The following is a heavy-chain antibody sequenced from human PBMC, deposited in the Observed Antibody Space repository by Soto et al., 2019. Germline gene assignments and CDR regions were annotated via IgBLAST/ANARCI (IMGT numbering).Heavy chain of an antibody. CDR1: GFTFSSYW. J-gene: IGHJ4*02. CDR2: IKQDGSEK. D-gene: IGHD1-1*01. Sequence: EVQLVESGGGLVQPGGSLRLSCAASGFTFSSYWMSWVRQAPGKGLEWVANIKQDGSEKYYVDSVKGRFTISRDNAKNSLYLQMNSLRAEDTAVYYCARDGINWNLSYFDYWGQGTLVTVSS. CDR3: ARDGINWNLSYFDY. V-gene: IGHV3-7*03.